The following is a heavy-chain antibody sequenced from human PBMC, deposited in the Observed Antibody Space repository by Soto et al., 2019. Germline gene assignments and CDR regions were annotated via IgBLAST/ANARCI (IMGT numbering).Heavy chain of an antibody. CDR2: ISSSSSYT. CDR1: GFTFSDYY. J-gene: IGHJ6*02. V-gene: IGHV3-11*05. CDR3: AYGSGSRYYYGMDV. D-gene: IGHD3-10*01. Sequence: QVQLVESGGGLVKPGGSLRLSCAASGFTFSDYYMSWIRQAPGKGLGWVSYISSSSSYTNYADSVKGRFTISRDNAKNSLYLQMNSLRAEDTAVYYCAYGSGSRYYYGMDVWGQGTTVTVSS.